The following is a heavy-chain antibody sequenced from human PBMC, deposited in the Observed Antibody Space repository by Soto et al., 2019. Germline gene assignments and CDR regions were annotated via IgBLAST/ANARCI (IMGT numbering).Heavy chain of an antibody. CDR2: IYYSGST. Sequence: QVQLQESGPGLVKPSETLSLTCTVSGGSISSYYWSWIRQPPGKGLEWIGYIYYSGSTNYNPSLKSRVTISVDTSKNQFSLKLSSVTAADTAVYYCARASPARFDYWGQGTLVTVSS. D-gene: IGHD6-6*01. V-gene: IGHV4-59*01. CDR1: GGSISSYY. J-gene: IGHJ4*02. CDR3: ARASPARFDY.